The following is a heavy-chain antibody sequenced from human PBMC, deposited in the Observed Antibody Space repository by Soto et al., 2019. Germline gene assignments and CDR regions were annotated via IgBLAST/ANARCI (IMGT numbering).Heavy chain of an antibody. V-gene: IGHV3-23*01. D-gene: IGHD3-22*01. CDR2: ISGSGGST. J-gene: IGHJ3*02. Sequence: EVQLLESGGGLVQPGGYLRLSCAASGFTFSSYAMSWVRQAPGKGLEWVSAISGSGGSTYYADSVRGRFTISRDNYKNTLYLQMNSRRAEDTAVYYCANGLTQASYYYDSSGYYYGGHDFDIWGQGTMVTVSS. CDR3: ANGLTQASYYYDSSGYYYGGHDFDI. CDR1: GFTFSSYA.